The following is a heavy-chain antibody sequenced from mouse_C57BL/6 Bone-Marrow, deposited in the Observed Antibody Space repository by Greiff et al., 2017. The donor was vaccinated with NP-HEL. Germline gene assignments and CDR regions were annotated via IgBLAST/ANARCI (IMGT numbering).Heavy chain of an antibody. Sequence: EVKLTESGPELVKPGASVKIPCKASGYTFTDYNMDWVKQSHGKSLEWIGDINPNNGGTIYNQKFKGKATLTVDKSSSTAYMELRSLTSEDTAVYYCARDPYYYGSSYAMDYWGQGTSVTVSS. CDR2: INPNNGGT. CDR3: ARDPYYYGSSYAMDY. CDR1: GYTFTDYN. J-gene: IGHJ4*01. D-gene: IGHD1-1*01. V-gene: IGHV1-18*01.